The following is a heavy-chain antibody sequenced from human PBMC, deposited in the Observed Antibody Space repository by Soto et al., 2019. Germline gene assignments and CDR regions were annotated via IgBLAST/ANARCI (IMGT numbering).Heavy chain of an antibody. CDR2: IWYEGSNK. J-gene: IGHJ6*02. V-gene: IGHV3-33*01. CDR1: GFTFSTYG. D-gene: IGHD2-2*02. CDR3: ASECIWGVPAAIAYYCYGMDV. Sequence: QVQLVESGGGVVQPGRSLRLSCAASGFTFSTYGMHWVRQAPGKGLEWVAVIWYEGSNKYYADSVKGRFTISRDNSKNTMYLKMNCLRAEETAMYYCASECIWGVPAAIAYYCYGMDVWGQGTTVTVSS.